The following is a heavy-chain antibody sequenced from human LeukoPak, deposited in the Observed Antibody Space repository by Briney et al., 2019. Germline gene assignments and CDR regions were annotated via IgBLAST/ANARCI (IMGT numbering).Heavy chain of an antibody. V-gene: IGHV3-21*01. CDR3: ARESGAGGYFSYYNVDV. Sequence: PGGSLRLSCAASGFTFSSYSMSWVRQAPGKGLEWVSSISSSSGFIYYADSVKGRFTIPRDNAKNSLYLQMNSLRAEDTAGYYCARESGAGGYFSYYNVDVWGKGTTVTVSS. CDR2: ISSSSGFI. J-gene: IGHJ6*03. D-gene: IGHD7-27*01. CDR1: GFTFSSYS.